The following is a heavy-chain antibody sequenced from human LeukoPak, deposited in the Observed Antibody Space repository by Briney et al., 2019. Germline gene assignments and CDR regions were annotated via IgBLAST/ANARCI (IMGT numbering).Heavy chain of an antibody. Sequence: SVKVSCKASRATFSSYAINWVRQAPGQGLEWMGRIIPMLGTVNYAQKFQGRVTIIADKFTSTAYMELSSLRSEDTAVYYCARDLAAGTGSNWFDPWGQGTLVTVSS. CDR1: RATFSSYA. CDR3: ARDLAAGTGSNWFDP. D-gene: IGHD6-13*01. V-gene: IGHV1-69*04. J-gene: IGHJ5*02. CDR2: IIPMLGTV.